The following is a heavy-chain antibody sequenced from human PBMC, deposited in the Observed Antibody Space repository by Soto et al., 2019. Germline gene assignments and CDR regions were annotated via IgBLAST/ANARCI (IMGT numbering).Heavy chain of an antibody. Sequence: HVQLQESGPGLVKPSQTLSLTCTVSGDPLSLGGYYWTWIRQHPGKGLEWIGYIYHTGTTYYNPSLKSRVSMSLHMVKNEFSLNLASVTAADTAVYYCARDGSSTANWLDPWGQGTRVTVSS. CDR1: GDPLSLGGYY. V-gene: IGHV4-31*03. CDR3: ARDGSSTANWLDP. CDR2: IYHTGTT. J-gene: IGHJ5*02. D-gene: IGHD2-2*01.